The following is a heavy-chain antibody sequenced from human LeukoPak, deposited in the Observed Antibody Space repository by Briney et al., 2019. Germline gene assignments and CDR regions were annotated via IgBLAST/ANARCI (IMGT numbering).Heavy chain of an antibody. CDR2: INGESSSM. CDR1: GFTFSSYS. V-gene: IGHV3-48*04. Sequence: PGGSLRLSCAASGFTFSSYSMNWVRQAPGKGLEWVSYINGESSSMYYADSVKGRFTISRDNAKNSLYLQMNSLRAEDTALYYCVRHYSSGSEYWGQGTLVTVSS. D-gene: IGHD6-25*01. J-gene: IGHJ4*02. CDR3: VRHYSSGSEY.